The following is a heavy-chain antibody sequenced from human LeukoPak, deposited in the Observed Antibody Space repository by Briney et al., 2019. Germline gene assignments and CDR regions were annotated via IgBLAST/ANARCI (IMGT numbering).Heavy chain of an antibody. J-gene: IGHJ6*03. Sequence: GGSLRLSCAASGLTFSSYWMHWVRQAPGKGLVWVSRINSDGSTTTYADSVKGRFTISRDNAKNTLYLQMNSLRAEDTAVYYCARDRRLWNMDAWGTGTTVTISS. CDR3: ARDRRLWNMDA. CDR1: GLTFSSYW. V-gene: IGHV3-74*01. CDR2: INSDGSTT. D-gene: IGHD4/OR15-4a*01.